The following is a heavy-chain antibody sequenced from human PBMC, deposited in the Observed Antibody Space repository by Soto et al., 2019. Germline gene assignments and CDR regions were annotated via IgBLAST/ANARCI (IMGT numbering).Heavy chain of an antibody. CDR1: GYTFTTYY. CDR3: AREAYCSGGSCYHDYYGMDV. D-gene: IGHD2-15*01. J-gene: IGHJ6*02. Sequence: ASVKVSCKASGYTFTTYYMHWVRQAPGQGLEWKGIINPSGGSTSYAQKLQGRVTMTTDTSTSTAYMELRSLRSDDTAVYYCAREAYCSGGSCYHDYYGMDVWGQGTTVTISS. V-gene: IGHV1-46*01. CDR2: INPSGGST.